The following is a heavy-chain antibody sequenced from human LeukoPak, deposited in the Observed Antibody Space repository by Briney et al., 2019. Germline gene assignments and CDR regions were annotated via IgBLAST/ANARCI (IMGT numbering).Heavy chain of an antibody. CDR3: ARDEDGYNSY. Sequence: PGRSLRLSCAAPGFTFSSYAMHWVRQAPGKGLEWVAVISYDGSNKYYADSVKGRFTISRDNSKNTLYLQMNSLRAEDTAVYYCARDEDGYNSYWGQGTLVTVSS. V-gene: IGHV3-30*01. J-gene: IGHJ4*02. D-gene: IGHD5-24*01. CDR2: ISYDGSNK. CDR1: GFTFSSYA.